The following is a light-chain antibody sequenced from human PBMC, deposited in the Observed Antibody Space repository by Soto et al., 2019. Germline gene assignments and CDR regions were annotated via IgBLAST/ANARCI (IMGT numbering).Light chain of an antibody. V-gene: IGLV2-11*01. CDR3: SSYRSSDTLEA. J-gene: IGLJ1*01. CDR1: GSDVGGYNY. Sequence: QSVLTQPRSVSGSPGQSVTISCTGTGSDVGGYNYVAWYQQHPDKAPKLILYAVNDRPSGVSSRFSGSKSGNTASLTISGVQPDDEADYYCSSYRSSDTLEAFGNGTKVTVL. CDR2: AVN.